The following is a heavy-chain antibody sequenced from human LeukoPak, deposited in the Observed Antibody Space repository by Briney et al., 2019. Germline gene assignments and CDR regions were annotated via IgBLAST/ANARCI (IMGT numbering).Heavy chain of an antibody. CDR2: IYYSGST. CDR1: GGSISSHY. V-gene: IGHV4-59*11. CDR3: AREIGNWFDP. J-gene: IGHJ5*02. Sequence: PSETLSLTCTVSGGSISSHYWSWIRHPPGKGLEWIGYIYYSGSTNYNPSLKSRVTISVDTSKNQFSLKLSSVTAADTAVYYCAREIGNWFDPWGQGTLVTVSS.